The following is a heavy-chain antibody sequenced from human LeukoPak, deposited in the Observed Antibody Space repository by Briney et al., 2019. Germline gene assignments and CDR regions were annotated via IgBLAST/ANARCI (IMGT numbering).Heavy chain of an antibody. CDR2: TSRSGGST. CDR3: AKSLESTDYYYHMDV. V-gene: IGHV3-23*01. CDR1: GFTVSNNY. Sequence: PGGSLRLSCAASGFTVSNNYISWVRQAPGKGLEWVSATSRSGGSTFYADSVKGRFTISRDNSKNTLYLQMNSLTAEDTAVYYCAKSLESTDYYYHMDVWGKGTTVTISS. J-gene: IGHJ6*03. D-gene: IGHD2-2*01.